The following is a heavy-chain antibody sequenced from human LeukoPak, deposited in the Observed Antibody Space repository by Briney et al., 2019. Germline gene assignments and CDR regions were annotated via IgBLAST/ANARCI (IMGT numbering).Heavy chain of an antibody. V-gene: IGHV1-2*06. Sequence: ASVKVSCKASGYTFTGYYMHWVRQAPGQGLEWMGRINPNSGGTNYAQKFQGRVTMTRDPSISTAYMELSRLRSDDTAVYYCARVRRGVAVAGPYYYYYMDVWGKGTTVTVSS. CDR2: INPNSGGT. CDR1: GYTFTGYY. D-gene: IGHD6-19*01. J-gene: IGHJ6*03. CDR3: ARVRRGVAVAGPYYYYYMDV.